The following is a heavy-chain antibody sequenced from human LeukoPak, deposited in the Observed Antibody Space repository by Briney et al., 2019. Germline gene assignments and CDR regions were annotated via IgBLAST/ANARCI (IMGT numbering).Heavy chain of an antibody. CDR3: ARASAIAARPGPLDY. V-gene: IGHV1-24*01. J-gene: IGHJ4*02. D-gene: IGHD6-6*01. CDR2: FDPEDGET. CDR1: GYTLTELS. Sequence: ASVKVSCKVSGYTLTELSMHWVRQAPGKGLEWMGGFDPEDGETIYAQKFQGRVTMTEDTSTDTAYMELRSLRSDDTAVYYCARASAIAARPGPLDYWGQGTLVTVSS.